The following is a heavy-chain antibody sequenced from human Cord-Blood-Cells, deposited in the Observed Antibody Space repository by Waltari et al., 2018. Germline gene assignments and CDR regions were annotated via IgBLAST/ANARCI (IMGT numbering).Heavy chain of an antibody. J-gene: IGHJ4*02. CDR2: IYHSGST. CDR1: GGSISSGGYS. V-gene: IGHV4-30-2*01. Sequence: QLQLQESGSGLVKPSQTLSLTCAVSGGSISSGGYSWSWIRQPPGKGLEWIGYIYHSGSTYYNPSLKSRVTISVDRSKNQFSLKLSSVTAADTAMYYCAREARYSSSYYFDYWGQGTLVTVSS. CDR3: AREARYSSSYYFDY. D-gene: IGHD6-6*01.